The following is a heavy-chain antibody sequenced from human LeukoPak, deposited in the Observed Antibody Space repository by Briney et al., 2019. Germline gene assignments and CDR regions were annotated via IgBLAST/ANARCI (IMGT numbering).Heavy chain of an antibody. CDR2: IIPILGIA. Sequence: SVKVSCKASGGTFSSYTISWVRQAPGQGLEWMGRIIPILGIANYAQKFQGRVTITADKSTSTAYMELSSLRSEDTAVYYCARGHCSGGSCYRAPQRPNWFDPWGQGTLVTVSS. V-gene: IGHV1-69*02. CDR1: GGTFSSYT. J-gene: IGHJ5*02. D-gene: IGHD2-15*01. CDR3: ARGHCSGGSCYRAPQRPNWFDP.